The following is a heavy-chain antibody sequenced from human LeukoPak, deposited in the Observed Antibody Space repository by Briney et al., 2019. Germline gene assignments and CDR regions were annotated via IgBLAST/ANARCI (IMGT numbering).Heavy chain of an antibody. J-gene: IGHJ6*02. D-gene: IGHD3-16*01. Sequence: GSLRLSWAASGFTFSSYAMNWVRQAPGKGLEWVSAISGSGGSTYYADSVKGRFTISRDNSKNTLYVQMNSLRAEDTAVYYCAKDLWAHYGMDVWGQGTTVTVSS. CDR1: GFTFSSYA. V-gene: IGHV3-23*01. CDR3: AKDLWAHYGMDV. CDR2: ISGSGGST.